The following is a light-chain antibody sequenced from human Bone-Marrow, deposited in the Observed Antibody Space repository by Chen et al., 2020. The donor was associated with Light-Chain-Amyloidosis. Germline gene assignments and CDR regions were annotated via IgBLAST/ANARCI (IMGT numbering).Light chain of an antibody. CDR1: NIGSKR. CDR3: QVWDRSSDRPV. CDR2: DDS. Sequence: SYVLTQPSSVLVAPGQPAPIACGGNNIGSKRVHWYQQTPGQAPLLVVYDDSDRPSGIPERLSGSNSGNTATLTISRVEAGDEADYYCQVWDRSSDRPVFGGGTKLTVL. J-gene: IGLJ3*02. V-gene: IGLV3-21*02.